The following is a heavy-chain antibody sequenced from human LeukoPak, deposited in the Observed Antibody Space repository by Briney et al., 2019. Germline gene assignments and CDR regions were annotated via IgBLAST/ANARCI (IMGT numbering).Heavy chain of an antibody. CDR1: GFIFSKYW. V-gene: IGHV3-7*01. CDR3: ARDFNPSCGDNCYIDAFDI. CDR2: IKRDGSAI. Sequence: GGSLRLSCEASGFIFSKYWMTWVRQAPWKGLEWVAHIKRDGSAIHYVDSVKGRFTISRDNAKNSLYLQMDSLRAEDTAVYYCARDFNPSCGDNCYIDAFDIWGQGTMVTVSS. J-gene: IGHJ3*02. D-gene: IGHD2-21*01.